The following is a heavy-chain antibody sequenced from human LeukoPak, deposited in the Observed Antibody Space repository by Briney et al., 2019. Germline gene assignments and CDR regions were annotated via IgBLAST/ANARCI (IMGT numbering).Heavy chain of an antibody. V-gene: IGHV4-39*01. CDR3: ARQEADSSSGGGFDP. J-gene: IGHJ5*02. D-gene: IGHD6-6*01. CDR2: IYYSGST. Sequence: PSETLSLTCTVSGGSISSSSYYWGWIRQPPGKGLEWIGSIYYSGSTYYNPSLKSRVTISVDTSKNQFSLKLSSVTAADTAVYYCARQEADSSSGGGFDPWGQGTLVTVSS. CDR1: GGSISSSSYY.